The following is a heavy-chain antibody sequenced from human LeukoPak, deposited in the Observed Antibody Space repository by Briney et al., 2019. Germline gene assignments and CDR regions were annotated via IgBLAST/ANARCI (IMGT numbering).Heavy chain of an antibody. D-gene: IGHD5-12*01. V-gene: IGHV4-4*02. CDR2: IYHSGST. J-gene: IGHJ2*01. CDR1: GGSISSSNW. Sequence: SETLSLTCAVSGGSISSSNWWSWVRQPPGKGLEWIGEIYHSGSTNYNPSLKSRVTISVDRSKNQFSLKLSSVTAADTAVYYCARMIGGYDADWYFDLWGRGTLVTVSS. CDR3: ARMIGGYDADWYFDL.